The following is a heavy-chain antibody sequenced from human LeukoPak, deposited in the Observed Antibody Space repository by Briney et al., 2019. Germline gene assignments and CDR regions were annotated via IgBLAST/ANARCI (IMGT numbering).Heavy chain of an antibody. CDR1: GFTFSSYE. CDR3: ARATYYYDSSGYNKRYYYYYMDV. V-gene: IGHV3-48*03. J-gene: IGHJ6*03. D-gene: IGHD3-22*01. Sequence: GGFLRLSCAASGFTFSSYEMNWVRQAPGKGLEWVSYISSSGSTIYYADSVKGRFTISRDNAKNSLYLQMNSLRAEDTAVYYCARATYYYDSSGYNKRYYYYYMDVWGKGTTVTISS. CDR2: ISSSGSTI.